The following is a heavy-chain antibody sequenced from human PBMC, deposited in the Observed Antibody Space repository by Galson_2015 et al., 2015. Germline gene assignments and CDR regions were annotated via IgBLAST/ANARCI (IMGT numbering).Heavy chain of an antibody. V-gene: IGHV3-15*01. CDR2: IKSKTDGGTT. CDR3: ARGIRITMVRGVIGGMDV. D-gene: IGHD3-10*01. CDR1: GFTFSNAW. Sequence: SLRLSCAASGFTFSNAWMSWVRQAPGKGLEWVGRIKSKTDGGTTDYAAPVKGRFTISRDDSKNTLYLQMNSLRDEDTAVYYCARGIRITMVRGVIGGMDVWGQGTTVTVSS. J-gene: IGHJ6*02.